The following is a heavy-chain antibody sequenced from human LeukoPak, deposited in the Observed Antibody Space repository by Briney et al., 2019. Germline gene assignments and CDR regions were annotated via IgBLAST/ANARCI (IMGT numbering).Heavy chain of an antibody. V-gene: IGHV3-30*18. CDR2: ISYDGSNK. J-gene: IGHJ4*02. D-gene: IGHD2-2*01. CDR1: GFTFSSYG. Sequence: GGSLRLSCAASGFTFSSYGMHWVRQAPGKGLEWVAVISYDGSNKYYADSVKGRFTISRDNSKNTLYLQMNSLRAEDTAVYYRAKDRYPYVPAGGYYFDYWGQGTLVTVSS. CDR3: AKDRYPYVPAGGYYFDY.